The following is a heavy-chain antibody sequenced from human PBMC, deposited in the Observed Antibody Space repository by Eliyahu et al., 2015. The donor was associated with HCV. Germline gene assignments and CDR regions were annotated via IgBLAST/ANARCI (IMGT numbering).Heavy chain of an antibody. CDR3: ASGGGGIAVAGTGGWFDP. CDR2: IHYSGST. CDR1: GXSITTYX. V-gene: IGHV4-59*01. Sequence: QVQVQESGPGLVKPSETLSLTCTVSGXSITTYXWSWIRQPPGKGLEWIGYIHYSGSTNYNPSLKSRVTISVDTSKNQFSLNLTSVTAADTAVXYCASGGGGIAVAGTGGWFDPWGQGTLVTVSS. J-gene: IGHJ5*02. D-gene: IGHD6-19*01.